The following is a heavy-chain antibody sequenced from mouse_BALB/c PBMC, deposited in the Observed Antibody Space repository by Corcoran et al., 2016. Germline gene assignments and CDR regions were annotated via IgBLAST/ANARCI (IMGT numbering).Heavy chain of an antibody. CDR3: TRGSSGDDY. Sequence: QIKLVQYGPELKKPGETVKINCKASGYTFTNYGMNWVKQAPGKGLKWMGWINTNTGEPTYAEEFKGRFAFSLEASASTAYLQINNLKNEDTATYFCTRGSSGDDYWGQGTTLTVSS. CDR2: INTNTGEP. D-gene: IGHD3-1*01. J-gene: IGHJ2*01. CDR1: GYTFTNYG. V-gene: IGHV9-3*02.